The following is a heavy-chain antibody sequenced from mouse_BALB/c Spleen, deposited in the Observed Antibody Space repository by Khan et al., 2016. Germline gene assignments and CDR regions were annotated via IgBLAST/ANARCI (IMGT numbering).Heavy chain of an antibody. CDR3: ASRTLTPRDFDV. Sequence: EVQLQESGAEIVKPGASVKLSCTASAFNIKDTNMHWVKQRPEQGLEWIGRIDPANGNTNYDPKFQGKATITADTSSNTAFLQLSSLTSEATAVSYCASRTLTPRDFDVWGAETTVTVSS. J-gene: IGHJ1*01. V-gene: IGHV14-3*02. CDR2: IDPANGNT. CDR1: AFNIKDTN.